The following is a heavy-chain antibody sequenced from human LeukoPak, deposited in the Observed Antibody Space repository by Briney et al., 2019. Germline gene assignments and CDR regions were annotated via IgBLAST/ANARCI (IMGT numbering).Heavy chain of an antibody. D-gene: IGHD2-15*01. CDR1: GFTFSSYW. CDR2: IKQDGSER. V-gene: IGHV3-7*01. Sequence: GGSLRLSCAASGFTFSSYWMSWVRQAPGKGLEWVANIKQDGSERYYVDSVKGRFTISRDNAKNSLYLQMNSLRDEDTAVYYCARGDILHGMDVWGQGTTVTVSS. CDR3: ARGDILHGMDV. J-gene: IGHJ6*02.